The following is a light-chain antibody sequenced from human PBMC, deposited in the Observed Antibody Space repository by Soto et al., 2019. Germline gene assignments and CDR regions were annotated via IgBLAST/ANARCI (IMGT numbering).Light chain of an antibody. CDR3: QTWGTGIVV. CDR2: VNSDGSH. V-gene: IGLV4-69*01. Sequence: QSVLTQSPSASASLGASVKLTCTLSSGHSNYAIAWHQQQPGKGPRYLMKVNSDGSHNKGDAIPDRFSGSSSGAERYLTISSLQSEDEADYYCQTWGTGIVVFGAGTKLTVL. J-gene: IGLJ2*01. CDR1: SGHSNYA.